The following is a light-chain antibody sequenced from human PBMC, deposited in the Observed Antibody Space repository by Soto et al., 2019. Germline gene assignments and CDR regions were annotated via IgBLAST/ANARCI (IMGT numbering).Light chain of an antibody. CDR1: SGHSSYA. CDR3: QTWGTGIWV. Sequence: QPVLTQSPSASASLGASVKFTCTLSSGHSSYAIAWHQQQPEKGPRYLMKLNSDGSHSKGDGIPDRFSGSSSGAERYLTIXXXQSXXXADYYCQTWGTGIWVFGGGTKLTVL. J-gene: IGLJ3*02. V-gene: IGLV4-69*01. CDR2: LNSDGSH.